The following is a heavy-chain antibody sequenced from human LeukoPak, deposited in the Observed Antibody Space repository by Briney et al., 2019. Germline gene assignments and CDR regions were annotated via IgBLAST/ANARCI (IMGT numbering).Heavy chain of an antibody. CDR3: ARLHPFRYFDY. J-gene: IGHJ4*02. Sequence: TGGSLRLSCAASGFTFSSYAMHWVRQVPGKGLEYVSAISSNGGSTYYANSVKGRFTISRDNSKNTLYLQMGSLRAEDMAVYYCARLHPFRYFDYWGQGTLVTVSS. V-gene: IGHV3-64*01. CDR2: ISSNGGST. CDR1: GFTFSSYA.